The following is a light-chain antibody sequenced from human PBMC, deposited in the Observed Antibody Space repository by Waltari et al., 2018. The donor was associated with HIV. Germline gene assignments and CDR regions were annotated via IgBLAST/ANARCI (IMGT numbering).Light chain of an antibody. CDR3: ASYTTSDFLL. Sequence: QSALTQPASVSGSPGQSITISCTGHSTDITSHHFIPSSQQLPGKTPILLIYEVSPLPAGIPDRFSASKSGNTASLTVSGLQAEDEADYYCASYTTSDFLLFGGGTKLTVL. CDR2: EVS. V-gene: IGLV2-14*01. J-gene: IGLJ3*02. CDR1: STDITSHHF.